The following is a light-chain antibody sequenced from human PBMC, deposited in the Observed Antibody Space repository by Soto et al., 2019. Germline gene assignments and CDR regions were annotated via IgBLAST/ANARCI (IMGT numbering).Light chain of an antibody. V-gene: IGKV3-20*01. CDR1: QSVSSSY. CDR3: QQYGSSLIT. J-gene: IGKJ5*01. Sequence: TQSPSTLSASVGDTVTVTCRASQSVSSSYLAWYQQKPGQAPRLLIYGASSRATGIPDRFSGSGSGTDFTLTISRLEPEDFAVYYRQQYGSSLITFGQGTRLEIK. CDR2: GAS.